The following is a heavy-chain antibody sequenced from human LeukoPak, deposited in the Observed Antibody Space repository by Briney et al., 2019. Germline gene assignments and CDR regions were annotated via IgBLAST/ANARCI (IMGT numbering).Heavy chain of an antibody. V-gene: IGHV3-30*04. J-gene: IGHJ4*02. CDR2: ISYDGSNK. Sequence: GGSLRLSCGASGFTFSSYAMHWVRQAPGKGLEWVAVISYDGSNKYYADSVKGRFTISRDNSKNTLYLQMNSLRAEDTAVYYCARDGVTIFGVAFDYWGQGTLVTVSS. CDR1: GFTFSSYA. D-gene: IGHD3-3*01. CDR3: ARDGVTIFGVAFDY.